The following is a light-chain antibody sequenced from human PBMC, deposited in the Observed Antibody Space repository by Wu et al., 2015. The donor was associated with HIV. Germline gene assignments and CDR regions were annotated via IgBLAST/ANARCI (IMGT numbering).Light chain of an antibody. CDR3: QQHNTFSVFT. CDR2: KAS. V-gene: IGKV1-5*03. CDR1: QNINTW. Sequence: DIQMTQSPSTLSASVGDRVTITCRSSQNINTWLAWYQLKPGKAPKLLIYKASTLESGVPSRFSGSGSGTEFTLTISSLQPDDFATYYCQQHNTFSVFTFGQGTKVEIK. J-gene: IGKJ2*01.